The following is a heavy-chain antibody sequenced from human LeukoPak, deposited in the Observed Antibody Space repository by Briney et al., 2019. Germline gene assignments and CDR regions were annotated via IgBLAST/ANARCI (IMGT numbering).Heavy chain of an antibody. Sequence: AGSLRLSCAASGFTFSNYAMHWVRQAPGKGLEWVSLISSGGTYEYYADSVKGRFTISRDNSKNTLYLQLNSLRAEDTAVYYCARDSTYYYDSGSSGPHYFDNWGQGTLVTVSS. CDR2: ISSGGTYE. D-gene: IGHD3-10*01. CDR1: GFTFSNYA. V-gene: IGHV3-30*01. J-gene: IGHJ4*02. CDR3: ARDSTYYYDSGSSGPHYFDN.